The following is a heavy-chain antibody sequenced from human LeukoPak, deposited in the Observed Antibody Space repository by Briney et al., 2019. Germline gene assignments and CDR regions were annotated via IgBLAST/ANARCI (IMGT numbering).Heavy chain of an antibody. D-gene: IGHD6-19*01. CDR2: ISYDGSNK. J-gene: IGHJ4*02. V-gene: IGHV3-30*18. CDR3: AKQKGRAVAAYDY. Sequence: GGSLRLPCAASGFTFSSYGMHWVRQAPGKGLEWVAVISYDGSNKYYADSVKGRFTISRDNSKNTLYLQMNSLRAEDTAVYYCAKQKGRAVAAYDYWGQGTLVTVSS. CDR1: GFTFSSYG.